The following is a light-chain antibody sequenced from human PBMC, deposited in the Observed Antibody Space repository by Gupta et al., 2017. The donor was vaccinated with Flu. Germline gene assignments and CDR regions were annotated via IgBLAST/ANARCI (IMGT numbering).Light chain of an antibody. CDR1: QSLLHSNGYNY. CDR3: MQALQTPRT. CDR2: LGS. V-gene: IGKV2-28*01. J-gene: IGKJ4*01. Sequence: DIVMTQSPLSLPVTPGEPASISCRSSQSLLHSNGYNYLDWYLQKPGQSPQLLIYLGSNRASGVPDRFSGSGSGTDFTRKISRVEAEDVGVYYCMQALQTPRTFGGGTKVEIK.